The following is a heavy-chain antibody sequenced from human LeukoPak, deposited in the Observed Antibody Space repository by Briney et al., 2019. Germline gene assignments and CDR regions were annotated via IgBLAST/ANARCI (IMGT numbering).Heavy chain of an antibody. D-gene: IGHD2-15*01. V-gene: IGHV4-39*07. CDR2: IYYSGST. CDR1: GGSISSSSYY. Sequence: PSETLSLTCTVSGGSISSSSYYWGWIRQPPGKGLEWIGSIYYSGSTYYNPSLKSRVTISVDTSKNQFSLKLSSVTAADTAVYYCARAICSGGSCYSRYYYYYYMDVWGKGTTVTVSS. J-gene: IGHJ6*03. CDR3: ARAICSGGSCYSRYYYYYYMDV.